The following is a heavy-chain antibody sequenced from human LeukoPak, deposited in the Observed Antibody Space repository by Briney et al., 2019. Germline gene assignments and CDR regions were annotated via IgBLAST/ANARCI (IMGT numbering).Heavy chain of an antibody. J-gene: IGHJ6*02. D-gene: IGHD3-10*01. Sequence: GGSLRLSCAASGFTFSSYAMSWVRQAPGKGLEWVSAISGSGGSTYYADSVKGRFTISRDNSKNTLYLQMNSLRAEDTAVYYCAKDLGLYYYYGMDVWGQGTTVTIS. CDR2: ISGSGGST. V-gene: IGHV3-23*01. CDR3: AKDLGLYYYYGMDV. CDR1: GFTFSSYA.